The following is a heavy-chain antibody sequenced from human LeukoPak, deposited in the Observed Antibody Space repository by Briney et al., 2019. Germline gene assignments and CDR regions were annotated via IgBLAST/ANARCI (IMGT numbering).Heavy chain of an antibody. CDR3: ARDGLDFWSGYYFDY. CDR2: ISSSSGTI. Sequence: PGGSLRLSCAASGFTFSSYSMNWVRQAPGKGLEWVSYISSSSGTIYYADSVKGRFTISRDNAKNSLYLQMNSLRAEDTAVYYCARDGLDFWSGYYFDYWGQGTLVTVSS. V-gene: IGHV3-48*01. J-gene: IGHJ4*02. CDR1: GFTFSSYS. D-gene: IGHD3-3*01.